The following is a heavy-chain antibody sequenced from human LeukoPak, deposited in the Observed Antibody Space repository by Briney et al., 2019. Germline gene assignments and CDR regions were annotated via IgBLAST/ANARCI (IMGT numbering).Heavy chain of an antibody. Sequence: SETLSLTCTVSGASINNHYWTWIRLSPGKGLEWLGYIHYGGSTKYNPSLKSPVSISIDSSRTQFSLRLSSVTAADTAVYYCARQLYSSGSYYAPMDVWGKGTTVTISS. CDR3: ARQLYSSGSYYAPMDV. J-gene: IGHJ6*03. CDR1: GASINNHY. V-gene: IGHV4-59*08. CDR2: IHYGGST. D-gene: IGHD3-10*01.